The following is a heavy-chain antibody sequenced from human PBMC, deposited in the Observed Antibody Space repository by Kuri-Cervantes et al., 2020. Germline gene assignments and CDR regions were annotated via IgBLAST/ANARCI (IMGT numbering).Heavy chain of an antibody. V-gene: IGHV4-59*13. Sequence: SETLSLTCTVSGGSISSYYWSWIRQPPGKGLEWIGYIYYSGSTNYNPSLKSRVTISVDTSKNQFSLKLSSVTAADTAVYYCARGLDYYGSGSSYWYFDLWGRGTLVTDSS. CDR3: ARGLDYYGSGSSYWYFDL. CDR2: IYYSGST. D-gene: IGHD3-10*01. J-gene: IGHJ2*01. CDR1: GGSISSYY.